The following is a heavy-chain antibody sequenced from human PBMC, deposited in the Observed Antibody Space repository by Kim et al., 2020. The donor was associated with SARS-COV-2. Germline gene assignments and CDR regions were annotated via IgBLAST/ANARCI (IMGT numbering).Heavy chain of an antibody. J-gene: IGHJ4*02. V-gene: IGHV1-46*01. CDR3: ARGGYDILTGRREYHFDY. CDR1: GYTFTSYY. D-gene: IGHD3-9*01. Sequence: ASVKVSCKASGYTFTSYYMHWVRQAPGQGLEWMGIINPSGGSTSYAQKFQGRVTMTRDTSTSTVYMELSSLRSEDTAVYYCARGGYDILTGRREYHFDYWGQGTLVTVSS. CDR2: INPSGGST.